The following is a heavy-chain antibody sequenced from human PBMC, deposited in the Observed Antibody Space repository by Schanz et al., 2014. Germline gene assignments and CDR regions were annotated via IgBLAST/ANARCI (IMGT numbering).Heavy chain of an antibody. Sequence: QVQLVQSGAEVKKPGASVKVSCKASGYTFTSYGIKWVRHAPGQGLEWMGWISAYNGHTDYAQKRQGRVTLTTDTSTSTAYMELRNLRSDDTAVYYCARAKRFGDMDVWGQGTTVTVSS. V-gene: IGHV1-18*01. CDR2: ISAYNGHT. CDR1: GYTFTSYG. CDR3: ARAKRFGDMDV. D-gene: IGHD3-10*01. J-gene: IGHJ6*02.